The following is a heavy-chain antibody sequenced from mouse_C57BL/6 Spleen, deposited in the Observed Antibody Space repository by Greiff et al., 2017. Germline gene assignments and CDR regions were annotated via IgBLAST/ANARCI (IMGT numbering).Heavy chain of an antibody. CDR2: IDPSDSET. J-gene: IGHJ4*01. V-gene: IGHV1-52*01. Sequence: QVQLQQPGAELVRPGSSVKLSCTASGYTFTSYWMYCVQQRPIQGLEWIGNIDPSDSETHYNQKFKDKATLTVDKASSTAYMQLSSLTSEDSAVYYCAREEDTRDLAMEYWGQGTSDTVSS. CDR1: GYTFTSYW. D-gene: IGHD2-13*01. CDR3: AREEDTRDLAMEY.